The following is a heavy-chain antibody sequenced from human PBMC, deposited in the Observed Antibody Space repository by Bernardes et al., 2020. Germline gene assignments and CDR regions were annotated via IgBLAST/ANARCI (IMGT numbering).Heavy chain of an antibody. Sequence: GGSLRLSCAASGFTVSSNYMSWVRQAPGKGLEWVSVIYSGGSTYYADSVKGRFTISRDNSKNTLYLQMNSLRAEDTAVYYCAAGPILTTGWFDPWGQGTLVTVSS. D-gene: IGHD4-17*01. V-gene: IGHV3-53*01. CDR2: IYSGGST. CDR3: AAGPILTTGWFDP. J-gene: IGHJ5*02. CDR1: GFTVSSNY.